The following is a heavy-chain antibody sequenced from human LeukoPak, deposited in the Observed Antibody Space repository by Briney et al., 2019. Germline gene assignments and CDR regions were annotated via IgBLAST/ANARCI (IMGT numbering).Heavy chain of an antibody. Sequence: SETLSLTCAVYGESFSGYYWNWIRHPPGKGLEWIGEINHSGTINYNPSLKSRVTISVDISKSQFSLKLTSMTAADTAVYYCARNREPSATIDYWSQGTLVTVSS. CDR3: ARNREPSATIDY. J-gene: IGHJ4*02. V-gene: IGHV4-34*01. CDR1: GESFSGYY. D-gene: IGHD2-2*01. CDR2: INHSGTI.